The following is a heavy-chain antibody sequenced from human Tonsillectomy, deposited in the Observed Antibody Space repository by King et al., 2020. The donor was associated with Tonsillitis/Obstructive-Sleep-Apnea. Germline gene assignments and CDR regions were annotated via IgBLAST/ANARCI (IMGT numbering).Heavy chain of an antibody. V-gene: IGHV3-48*02. D-gene: IGHD3-10*01. CDR2: SSSSSSTI. Sequence: LVESGGGLVQPGGSLRLSCAASGFPFSSYTMNWVRQAPGKGLEWVSYSSSSSSTIYYADSVKGRFTISREHAKNSLYLQMNSRRDEDTAVYYCARGRGSGWGQGTLVTVSS. J-gene: IGHJ4*02. CDR3: ARGRGSG. CDR1: GFPFSSYT.